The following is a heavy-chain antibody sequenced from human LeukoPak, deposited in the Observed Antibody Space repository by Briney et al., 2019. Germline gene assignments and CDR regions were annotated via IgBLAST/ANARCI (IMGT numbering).Heavy chain of an antibody. CDR1: GFTFSSYE. J-gene: IGHJ4*02. D-gene: IGHD6-19*01. CDR3: AAFIAVAGTYYFDY. V-gene: IGHV3-48*03. Sequence: PGGSLRLSCAASGFTFSSYEMIWVRQAPGKGLEWVSYISSSGSTIYYADSVKGRFTISRDNAKNSLYLQMNSLRAEDTAVYYCAAFIAVAGTYYFDYWGQGTLVTVSS. CDR2: ISSSGSTI.